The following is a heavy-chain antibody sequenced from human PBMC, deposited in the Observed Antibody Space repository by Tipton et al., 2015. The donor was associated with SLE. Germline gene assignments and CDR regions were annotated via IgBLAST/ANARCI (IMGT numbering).Heavy chain of an antibody. D-gene: IGHD6-19*01. CDR3: ARGLHSRGWRADA. CDR1: GGSFSGYY. Sequence: TLSLTCAVYGGSFSGYYWSWIRQPPGKGLEWIGEINHSGSTNYNPPLKRRVTISVDTSKNQFYLKLSYVTAADTAVYYCARGLHSRGWRADAGGKGTTAPVSS. CDR2: INHSGST. J-gene: IGHJ6*03. V-gene: IGHV4-34*01.